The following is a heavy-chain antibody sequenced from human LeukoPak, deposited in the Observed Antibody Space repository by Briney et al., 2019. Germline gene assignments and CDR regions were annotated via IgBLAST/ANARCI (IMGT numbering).Heavy chain of an antibody. J-gene: IGHJ4*02. Sequence: KPSETLSLTCAVYGGSFSGYYWSWIRQPPGKGLEWIGEINHSGSTNYNPSLKSRVTISVDTSKNQFSLKLSSVTAADTAVYYCARSLRAVAGLDYWGQGTLVTGSS. V-gene: IGHV4-34*01. CDR2: INHSGST. D-gene: IGHD6-19*01. CDR1: GGSFSGYY. CDR3: ARSLRAVAGLDY.